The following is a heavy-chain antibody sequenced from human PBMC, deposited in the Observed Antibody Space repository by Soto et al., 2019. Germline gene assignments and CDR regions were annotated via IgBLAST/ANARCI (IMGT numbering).Heavy chain of an antibody. CDR3: ARSRRLGGYEYYCYDYAVDV. D-gene: IGHD5-12*01. V-gene: IGHV2-5*02. Sequence: QITLKESGPTLVKPTQTLTLTCTFSGFSLSTSGVGVGWIRQPPGKALEWLALIYWDDDKRYSPSLKSRLTITKDTSKNQVVLTLTTMEPVDTATYYCARSRRLGGYEYYCYDYAVDVWGQGTTVTVSS. CDR2: IYWDDDK. CDR1: GFSLSTSGVG. J-gene: IGHJ6*02.